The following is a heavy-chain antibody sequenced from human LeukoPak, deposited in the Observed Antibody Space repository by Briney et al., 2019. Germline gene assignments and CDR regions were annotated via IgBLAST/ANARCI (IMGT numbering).Heavy chain of an antibody. J-gene: IGHJ4*02. Sequence: PGGSLRLSCAASGSTFSSYWMHWVRQAPGKGLLWVSRINSDESSTTYADSVKGRFTISRDNAKNTLYLQMSSLRAEDTAVYYCARANGGNTAFDYWGQGTLVTVSS. CDR3: ARANGGNTAFDY. V-gene: IGHV3-74*01. D-gene: IGHD4-23*01. CDR2: INSDESST. CDR1: GSTFSSYW.